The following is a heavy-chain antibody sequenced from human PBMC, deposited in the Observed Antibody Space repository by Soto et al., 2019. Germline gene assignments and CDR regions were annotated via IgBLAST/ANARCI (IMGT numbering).Heavy chain of an antibody. V-gene: IGHV4-34*01. J-gene: IGHJ4*02. CDR1: GGSFSGYY. CDR3: ARGARMKYYYDSSGPRWAPYYFDY. CDR2: INHSGST. D-gene: IGHD3-22*01. Sequence: QVQLQQWGAGLLKPSETLSLTCAVYGGSFSGYYWSWIRQPPGKGLEWIGEINHSGSTNYNPSLKSRVTISVDTSKNQFSLKLSSVTAADTAVYYCARGARMKYYYDSSGPRWAPYYFDYWGQGTLVTVSS.